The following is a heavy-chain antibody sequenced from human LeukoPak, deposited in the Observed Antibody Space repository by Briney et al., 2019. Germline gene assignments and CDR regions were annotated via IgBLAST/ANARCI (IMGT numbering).Heavy chain of an antibody. Sequence: HPGGSLRLSCAASGFTFSTYAMSWVRRAPGRGLEWVSTISASGGTTYYADSVEGRFTISRDNSKNTLYLQMNSLRAEDTAVYYCAKHFSGYCSSTSCSYFDYWGQGTLVTVSS. V-gene: IGHV3-23*01. CDR3: AKHFSGYCSSTSCSYFDY. J-gene: IGHJ4*02. CDR1: GFTFSTYA. D-gene: IGHD2-2*01. CDR2: ISASGGTT.